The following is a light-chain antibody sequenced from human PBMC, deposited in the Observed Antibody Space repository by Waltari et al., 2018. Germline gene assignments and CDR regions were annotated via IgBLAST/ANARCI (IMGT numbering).Light chain of an antibody. Sequence: QSALTQPASVSGSPGKSITISCTGTTSDYVSWYQQHPGKAPNLIIYDVSNRPPGVSNRFSGSKSGNTASLTISGLQAEDEADYYCSSYTVNIVIVGGGTKLTVL. J-gene: IGLJ2*01. CDR1: TSDY. CDR2: DVS. CDR3: SSYTVNIVI. V-gene: IGLV2-14*03.